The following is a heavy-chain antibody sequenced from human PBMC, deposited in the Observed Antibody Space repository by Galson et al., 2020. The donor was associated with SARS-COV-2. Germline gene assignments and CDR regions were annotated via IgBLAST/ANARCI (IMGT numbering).Heavy chain of an antibody. CDR2: IKQDGTEK. CDR1: GFTFSTYW. D-gene: IGHD3-10*01. V-gene: IGHV3-7*01. J-gene: IGHJ3*01. CDR3: ARSYYYGTGSMQM. Sequence: ETLSLTCAASGFTFSTYWMTWVRQSPGKGLEWVANIKQDGTEKYYVDSVKGRFTISRDNARKSLYLQMNSLRVEDTAVYYCARSYYYGTGSMQMWGQGTMVTVSS.